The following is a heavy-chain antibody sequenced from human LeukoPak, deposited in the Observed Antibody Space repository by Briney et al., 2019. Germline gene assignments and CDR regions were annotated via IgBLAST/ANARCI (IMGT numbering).Heavy chain of an antibody. CDR1: GYTFTSYY. CDR3: ARGRSGSYLPS. Sequence: GASVKVSCKASGYTFTSYYMHWVRQATGQGLEWMGWMNPNSGNTGYAQKFQGRVTMTRNTSISTAYMELSSLRSEDTAVYYCARGRSGSYLPSWGQGTLVTVSS. V-gene: IGHV1-8*02. J-gene: IGHJ5*02. D-gene: IGHD3-10*01. CDR2: MNPNSGNT.